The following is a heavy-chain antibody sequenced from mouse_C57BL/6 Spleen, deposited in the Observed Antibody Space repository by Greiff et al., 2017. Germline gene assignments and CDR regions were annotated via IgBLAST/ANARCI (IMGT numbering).Heavy chain of an antibody. CDR2: IYPGDGDT. J-gene: IGHJ2*01. D-gene: IGHD2-3*01. Sequence: QVQLQQSGAELVKPGASVKISCKASGYAFSSYWMNWVKQRPGKGLEWIGQIYPGDGDTNYNGKFKGKATLTADKSSSTAYMQLSSLTSEDSAVYFCAREGLYDGYLDYWGQGTTLTVSS. CDR1: GYAFSSYW. CDR3: AREGLYDGYLDY. V-gene: IGHV1-80*01.